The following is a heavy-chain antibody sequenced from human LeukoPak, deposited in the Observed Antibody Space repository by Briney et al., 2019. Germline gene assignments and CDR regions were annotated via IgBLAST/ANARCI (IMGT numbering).Heavy chain of an antibody. V-gene: IGHV3-30*02. CDR1: GFTFTDQV. D-gene: IGHD3-10*01. Sequence: GGSRTLSWAASGFTFTDQVMHGVRQPQGKGREWVALIWYDGTKKYFADSVKGRFTISRDNSKNTLFLQMNSLRAEDTAVYYCAREGSGDFDIWGQGTMVTVSS. J-gene: IGHJ3*02. CDR3: AREGSGDFDI. CDR2: IWYDGTKK.